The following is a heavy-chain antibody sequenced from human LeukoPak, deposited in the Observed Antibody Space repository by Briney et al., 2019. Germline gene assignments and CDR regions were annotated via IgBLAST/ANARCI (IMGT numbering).Heavy chain of an antibody. CDR3: AKAGAVVVVAAKYFDY. Sequence: GGSLRLSCAASGFTVSSNYMTWVRQAPGKGLEWVSVIYAGGSTYYADSVKGRFTISRDNSKNTLYLQMNSLRAEDTAVYYCAKAGAVVVVAAKYFDYWGQGTLVTVSS. J-gene: IGHJ4*02. D-gene: IGHD2-15*01. CDR1: GFTVSSNY. CDR2: IYAGGST. V-gene: IGHV3-53*01.